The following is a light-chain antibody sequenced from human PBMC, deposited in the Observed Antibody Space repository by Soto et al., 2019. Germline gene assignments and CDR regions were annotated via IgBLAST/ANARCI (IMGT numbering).Light chain of an antibody. CDR1: QSISSW. CDR2: KAS. J-gene: IGKJ2*01. V-gene: IGKV1-5*03. Sequence: DIQMTQSPSTLSASVGDRVTITCRASQSISSWLAWYQQKPGKAPKVLISKASTLQSGVPSRFSGSRSATEFTLTVSSLHHDDFATYYCQQYHSYPYTFGQGTKLEIE. CDR3: QQYHSYPYT.